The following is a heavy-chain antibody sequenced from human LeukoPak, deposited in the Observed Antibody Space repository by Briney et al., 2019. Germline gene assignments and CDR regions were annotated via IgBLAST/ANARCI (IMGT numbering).Heavy chain of an antibody. CDR1: GFSFSSYS. CDR2: ISSSRSYI. D-gene: IGHD1-14*01. CDR3: ARDRSPGYYMDV. V-gene: IGHV3-21*01. Sequence: GGSLRLSCAASGFSFSSYSMNWVRQAPGKGLEWVSFISSSRSYIYYADSVKGRFTISRDNAKNSLYLQMNSLRAEDTAVYYCARDRSPGYYMDVWGKGTTVTVSS. J-gene: IGHJ6*03.